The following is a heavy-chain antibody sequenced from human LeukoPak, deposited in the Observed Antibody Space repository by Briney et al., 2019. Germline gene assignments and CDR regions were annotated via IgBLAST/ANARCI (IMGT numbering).Heavy chain of an antibody. V-gene: IGHV4-59*01. CDR3: ARGWEGSYGY. J-gene: IGHJ4*02. CDR2: IYYSGST. D-gene: IGHD1-26*01. CDR1: GGSISSYY. Sequence: PSETLSLTCTVSGGSISSYYWSWIRQPPGKGLEWIGYIYYSGSTNYNPSPKSRVTISVDTSKNQFSLKLSSVTAADTAVYYCARGWEGSYGYWGQGTLVTVSS.